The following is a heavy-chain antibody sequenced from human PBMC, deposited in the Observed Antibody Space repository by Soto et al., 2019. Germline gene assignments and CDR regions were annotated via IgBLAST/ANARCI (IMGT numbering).Heavy chain of an antibody. Sequence: SETLSLTCTVSGGSISSYYWSWIRQPPGKGLEWIGYIYYSGSTNYNPSLKSRVTISVDTSKNQFSLKLSSVTAADTAVYYCARADDYDYYDSSGYSNPHFDYWGQGTLVTVSS. V-gene: IGHV4-59*01. CDR1: GGSISSYY. J-gene: IGHJ4*02. D-gene: IGHD3-22*01. CDR2: IYYSGST. CDR3: ARADDYDYYDSSGYSNPHFDY.